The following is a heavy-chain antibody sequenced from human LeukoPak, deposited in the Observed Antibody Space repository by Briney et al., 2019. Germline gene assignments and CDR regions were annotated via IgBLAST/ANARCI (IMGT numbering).Heavy chain of an antibody. CDR2: IKQDGSEK. CDR3: ARDAESGPVAANGGFDY. J-gene: IGHJ4*02. D-gene: IGHD6-19*01. CDR1: GFTFSSYW. V-gene: IGHV3-7*01. Sequence: PGGSLRLSCAASGFTFSSYWMSWVRQAPGKGLEWVANIKQDGSEKYYVDSVKGRFTISRDNAKNSLYLQMNSLRAEDTAVYYCARDAESGPVAANGGFDYWGQGTLVTVSS.